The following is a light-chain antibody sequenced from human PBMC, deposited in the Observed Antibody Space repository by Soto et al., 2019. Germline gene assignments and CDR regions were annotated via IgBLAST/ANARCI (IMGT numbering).Light chain of an antibody. J-gene: IGKJ5*01. CDR2: AAS. V-gene: IGKV1-39*01. Sequence: IQLTQSPSSLSASVGDRVTITCRASQGISSYLAWYQQKPGKAPKLLIYAASTLQSGVPSRFSGSGSGTDFILTISSLQPEDFATYYCQQSYSTPRDFGQGTRLEIK. CDR1: QGISSY. CDR3: QQSYSTPRD.